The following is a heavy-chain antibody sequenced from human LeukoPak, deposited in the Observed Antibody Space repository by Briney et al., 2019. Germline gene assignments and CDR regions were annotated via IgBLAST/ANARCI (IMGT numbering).Heavy chain of an antibody. Sequence: SGTLSLTCAVSGGSISSSNWWSWVRQPPGKGLEWIGEIYHSGSTNYNPSLKSRVTISVDKSKNQFSLKLSSVTAADTAVYYCARDNRRGSLGDPELDGMDVWGQGTTVTVSS. V-gene: IGHV4-4*02. CDR1: GGSISSSNW. CDR3: ARDNRRGSLGDPELDGMDV. D-gene: IGHD1-14*01. CDR2: IYHSGST. J-gene: IGHJ6*02.